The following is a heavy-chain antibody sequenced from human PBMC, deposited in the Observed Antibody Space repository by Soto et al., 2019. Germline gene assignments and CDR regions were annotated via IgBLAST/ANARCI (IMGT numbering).Heavy chain of an antibody. CDR1: GYTFTNFG. CDR2: VSGYNGNT. V-gene: IGHV1-18*04. CDR3: ARDEGSHGFDS. Sequence: QVQLLVQSGTEVKKSGASVKVSCQASGYTFTNFGISWVRQAPGQGLEWMGWVSGYNGNTNYAQKFRDRVTMTTDTSTSTAYMELRALRSDDTAVYYCARDEGSHGFDSWGQGTLVTVSS. D-gene: IGHD6-19*01. J-gene: IGHJ4*02.